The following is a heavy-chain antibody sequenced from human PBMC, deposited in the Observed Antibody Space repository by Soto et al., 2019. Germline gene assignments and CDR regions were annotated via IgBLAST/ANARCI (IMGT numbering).Heavy chain of an antibody. J-gene: IGHJ4*02. CDR1: GFTFSSYA. D-gene: IGHD2-21*01. Sequence: EVQLVESGGGLVQPGGSLRLSCAASGFTFSSYAMHWVRQAPGKGLEYVSAISSNGGSTYYANSVKGRFTISRDNSKNTMYIHMGSLRADDMAVYYCASQVRAVSSYYFDYWGQGTLVAVSS. CDR2: ISSNGGST. CDR3: ASQVRAVSSYYFDY. V-gene: IGHV3-64*01.